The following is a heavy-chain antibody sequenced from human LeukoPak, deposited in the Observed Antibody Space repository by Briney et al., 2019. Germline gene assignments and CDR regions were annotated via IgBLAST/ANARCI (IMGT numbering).Heavy chain of an antibody. CDR1: GYSFTGYY. D-gene: IGHD6-19*01. J-gene: IGHJ3*02. Sequence: ASVKVSCKASGYSFTGYYLHWVRQATGQGLEWVGWINPNSGGTNYAQKFQGSVTMTRDTSINTASMELNKLRSDDTAVYYCARHGGWLVDAFDIWGQGTMVTASS. CDR3: ARHGGWLVDAFDI. CDR2: INPNSGGT. V-gene: IGHV1-2*02.